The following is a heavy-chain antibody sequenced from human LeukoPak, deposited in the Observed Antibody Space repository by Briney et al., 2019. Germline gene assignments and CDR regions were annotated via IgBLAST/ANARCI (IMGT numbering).Heavy chain of an antibody. V-gene: IGHV3-23*01. Sequence: TGGSLRLSCAASGFSFRSFAMSWVRQAPGRGLEWVSSVIASGGTTYYVDSVKGRFTISRDNSKNTVYLQMNSLRAEDTAMYYCAKGAGGSYGLYYFDYWGQGTLLTVSS. D-gene: IGHD3-10*01. J-gene: IGHJ4*02. CDR2: VIASGGTT. CDR1: GFSFRSFA. CDR3: AKGAGGSYGLYYFDY.